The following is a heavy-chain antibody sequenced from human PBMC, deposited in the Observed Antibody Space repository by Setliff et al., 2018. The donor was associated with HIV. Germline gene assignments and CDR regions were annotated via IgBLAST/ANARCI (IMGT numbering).Heavy chain of an antibody. V-gene: IGHV1-8*01. CDR1: GQSFTNYD. CDR2: MNPKSGVS. CDR3: ARAKAVGGVIITGGLDV. Sequence: ASVKVSCKPSGQSFTNYDIHWLRRASGQGLEWMGWMNPKSGVSGSALKFHDRVTMTRDTSTLTLYMELSSLTSEDTAVYYCARAKAVGGVIITGGLDVWGQRTTVTVSS. J-gene: IGHJ6*02. D-gene: IGHD3-16*02.